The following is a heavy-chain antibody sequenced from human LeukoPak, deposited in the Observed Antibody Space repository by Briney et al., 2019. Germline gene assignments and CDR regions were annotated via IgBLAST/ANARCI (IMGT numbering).Heavy chain of an antibody. J-gene: IGHJ4*02. Sequence: GGSLTLSCAASGFSFSNYKMIWVRLAPGNGLEWVASIDTSETDTYYADSGGGRFTIPRNHAENSLFLQLNSLRAEDTGVYYGARGGGCYFDYLGQGTLVTVSS. CDR3: ARGGGCYFDY. V-gene: IGHV3-48*03. D-gene: IGHD6-19*01. CDR1: GFSFSNYK. CDR2: IDTSETDT.